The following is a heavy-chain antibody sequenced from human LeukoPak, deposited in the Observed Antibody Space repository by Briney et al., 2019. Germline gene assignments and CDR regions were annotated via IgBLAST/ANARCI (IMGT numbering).Heavy chain of an antibody. V-gene: IGHV4-4*07. D-gene: IGHD4-17*01. J-gene: IGHJ3*02. CDR1: GGSISSYY. Sequence: PSETLSLTCTVSGGSISSYYWSWIRQPAGKGLEWIGRIYTSGSTNYNPSLKSRVTMSVDTSKNQFSLKLSSVTAADTSVYYCARSTSHTYGDYVFAATWAFDIWGQGAMVTVSS. CDR2: IYTSGST. CDR3: ARSTSHTYGDYVFAATWAFDI.